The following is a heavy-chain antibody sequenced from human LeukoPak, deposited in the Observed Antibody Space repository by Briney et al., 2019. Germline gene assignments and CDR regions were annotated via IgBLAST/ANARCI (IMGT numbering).Heavy chain of an antibody. CDR2: IKQGESER. Sequence: GGSLRLSCAASGFTFRSYRMNWVRQAPGKGLEWVASIKQGESERYYVDSVNGRFTISRDNAKNSLYLQMNSLRAEDTAVYYCARAHIAAAGIFDYWGQGTLVTVSS. CDR1: GFTFRSYR. V-gene: IGHV3-7*02. J-gene: IGHJ4*02. D-gene: IGHD6-13*01. CDR3: ARAHIAAAGIFDY.